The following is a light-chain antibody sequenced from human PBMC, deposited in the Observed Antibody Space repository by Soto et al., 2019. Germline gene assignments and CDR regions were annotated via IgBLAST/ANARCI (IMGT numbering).Light chain of an antibody. CDR2: GAS. CDR1: QSVSSD. V-gene: IGKV3-15*01. Sequence: EIVLTQSPATLSVSTGERATLSRRASQSVSSDLAWYQHKPGQAPRLLIYGASTRATGIPARFSGRGSGTEFTLTISSLQSVDFAVYYCQQYDNWPQTFGQGTKVDI. CDR3: QQYDNWPQT. J-gene: IGKJ1*01.